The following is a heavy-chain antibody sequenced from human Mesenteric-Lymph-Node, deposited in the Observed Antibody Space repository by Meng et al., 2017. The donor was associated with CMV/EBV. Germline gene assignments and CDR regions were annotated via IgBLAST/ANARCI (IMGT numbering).Heavy chain of an antibody. Sequence: SETLSLTCTVSRGSVSSGSYFWSWLRQPPGKGLEWIAYIYYSGSSNYNPSLESRVTMSIDTAKNQFSLTLTSVTAADTAVYFCARSGGYNYHFDFWGQGTLVTVSS. CDR3: ARSGGYNYHFDF. CDR2: IYYSGSS. D-gene: IGHD5-24*01. CDR1: RGSVSSGSYF. J-gene: IGHJ4*02. V-gene: IGHV4-61*01.